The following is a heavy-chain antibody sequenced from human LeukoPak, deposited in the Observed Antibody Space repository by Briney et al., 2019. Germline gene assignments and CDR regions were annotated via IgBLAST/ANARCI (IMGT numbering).Heavy chain of an antibody. J-gene: IGHJ1*01. V-gene: IGHV3-53*01. CDR1: GFTVSSNY. CDR3: ARDATPYYYDSSGYFQH. D-gene: IGHD3-22*01. Sequence: GGSLRLSCAASGFTVSSNYMSWVRQAPGKGLEWVSVIYSGGSTYYADSVKGRFTISRDNSKNTLYLQMNSLRAEDTAAYYCARDATPYYYDSSGYFQHWGQGTLVTVSS. CDR2: IYSGGST.